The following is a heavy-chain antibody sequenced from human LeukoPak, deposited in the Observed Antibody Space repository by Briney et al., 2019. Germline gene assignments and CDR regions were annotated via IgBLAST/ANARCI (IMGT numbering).Heavy chain of an antibody. Sequence: SGGSLRLSCAASGFTFSSYWMRWLRQAPGKGLEWVATISQDGSEKFYVDSAKGRFTVSRDNAKTSLYLQMNSLRAEDTAVYYCAREANARFDYWGQGTLVTVSS. V-gene: IGHV3-7*01. CDR3: AREANARFDY. CDR1: GFTFSSYW. CDR2: ISQDGSEK. D-gene: IGHD1-1*01. J-gene: IGHJ4*02.